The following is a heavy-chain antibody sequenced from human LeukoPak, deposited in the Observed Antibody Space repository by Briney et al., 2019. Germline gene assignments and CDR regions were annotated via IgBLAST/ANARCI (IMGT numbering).Heavy chain of an antibody. V-gene: IGHV4-4*07. CDR1: GGSISNYY. J-gene: IGHJ4*02. D-gene: IGHD1-26*01. Sequence: PSETLSLTCTVSGGSISNYYWSWIRQPAGKGLEYIGRIYSTGNTNYNPSLKSRVTMAVDTSNNQPSLKLTSVTAADTALYFCARGPGYTGSYSFDYWGPGTLVTVSS. CDR3: ARGPGYTGSYSFDY. CDR2: IYSTGNT.